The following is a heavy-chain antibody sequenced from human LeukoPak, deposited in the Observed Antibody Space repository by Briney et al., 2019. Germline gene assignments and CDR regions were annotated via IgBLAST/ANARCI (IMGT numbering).Heavy chain of an antibody. CDR1: GFTFSSYA. V-gene: IGHV3-23*01. J-gene: IGHJ4*02. Sequence: GGSLRLSCAASGFTFSSYAMSWVRQAPGKGLEWVSAISGSGGSTYYADSVKGRFTISRDNSKNTLYLQMNSLRAEDTAVYYCARRYDYVWGSYHTFNYWGQGTLVTVSP. D-gene: IGHD3-16*01. CDR3: ARRYDYVWGSYHTFNY. CDR2: ISGSGGST.